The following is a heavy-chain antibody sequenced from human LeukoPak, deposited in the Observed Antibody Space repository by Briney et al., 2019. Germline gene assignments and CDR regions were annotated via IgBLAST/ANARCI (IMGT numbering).Heavy chain of an antibody. J-gene: IGHJ4*02. CDR2: ISYDGSNK. V-gene: IGHV3-30*18. CDR3: AKDYRLLWFGELVKY. CDR1: GLTFSSYG. D-gene: IGHD3-10*01. Sequence: GRSLRLSCAASGLTFSSYGMHWVRQAPGKGLEWVALISYDGSNKDYTDSVKGRFTISRDNSKNTLYLQMNSLRAEDTAVYYCAKDYRLLWFGELVKYWGQGTLVTVSS.